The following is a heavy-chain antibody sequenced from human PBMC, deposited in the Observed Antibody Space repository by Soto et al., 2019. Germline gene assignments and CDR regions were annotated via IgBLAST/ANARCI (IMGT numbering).Heavy chain of an antibody. J-gene: IGHJ4*02. CDR1: GFTFSDYY. V-gene: IGHV3-11*01. D-gene: IGHD3-22*01. CDR3: AKSPGMYYYDSSGYYHYDY. CDR2: ISSRSSTI. Sequence: GSLRLSCAASGFTFSDYYMSWIRQAPGKGLEWVSYISSRSSTIFYADSVKGRFTISRDNVKNSLYLQMNSLRAEDTAVYYCAKSPGMYYYDSSGYYHYDYWGQGTLVTVSS.